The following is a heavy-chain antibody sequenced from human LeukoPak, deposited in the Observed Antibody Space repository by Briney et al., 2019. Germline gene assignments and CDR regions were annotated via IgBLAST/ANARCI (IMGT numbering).Heavy chain of an antibody. D-gene: IGHD3-10*01. CDR1: GGSISSGGYY. Sequence: SETLSLTCTVSGGSISSGGYYWSWIRQHPGKGLEWIGYIYYSGSTYYNPSLKSRVTISVDTSKNQFSLKLSSVTAADTAVYYCARDPFSPKRPLWFGESPLNDYGMDVWGQGTTVTVSS. CDR2: IYYSGST. V-gene: IGHV4-31*03. J-gene: IGHJ6*02. CDR3: ARDPFSPKRPLWFGESPLNDYGMDV.